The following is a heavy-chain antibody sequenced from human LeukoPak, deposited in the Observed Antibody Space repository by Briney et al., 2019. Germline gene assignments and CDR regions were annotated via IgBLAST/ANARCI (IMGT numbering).Heavy chain of an antibody. D-gene: IGHD3-10*01. CDR2: IYTSGST. CDR1: GGSISSYY. J-gene: IGHJ3*02. V-gene: IGHV4-4*07. Sequence: SETLSLTCTVSGGSISSYYWSWIWQPAGKGLEWIGRIYTSGSTNYNPSLKSRVTMSVDTSKNQFSLKLSSVTAADTAVYYCARANYGSGSYSAFDIWGQGTMVTVSS. CDR3: ARANYGSGSYSAFDI.